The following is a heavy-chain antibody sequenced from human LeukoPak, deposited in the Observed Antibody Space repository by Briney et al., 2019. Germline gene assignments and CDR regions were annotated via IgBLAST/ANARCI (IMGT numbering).Heavy chain of an antibody. V-gene: IGHV3-11*04. CDR2: ISSSGNIM. Sequence: PGGSLRLSCAASRFTFSDYYMSWIRQAPGKGLEWVSCISSSGNIMYYADSLKGRFTISRDNAKNSLYLQMNSLRAEDTAVYYCARDPYSGSYGNYYYYFMDVWGKGTTVTISS. D-gene: IGHD1-26*01. J-gene: IGHJ6*03. CDR1: RFTFSDYY. CDR3: ARDPYSGSYGNYYYYFMDV.